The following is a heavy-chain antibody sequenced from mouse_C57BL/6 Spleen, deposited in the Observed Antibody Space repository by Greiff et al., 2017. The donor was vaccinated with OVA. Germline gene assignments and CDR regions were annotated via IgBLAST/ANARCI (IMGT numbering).Heavy chain of an antibody. CDR2: IYPSDSET. CDR3: AREGDYDTLYFDY. CDR1: GYTFTSYW. V-gene: IGHV1-61*01. J-gene: IGHJ2*01. Sequence: QVQLQQPGAELVRPGSSVKLSCKASGYTFTSYWMDWVKQRPGQGHEWIGNIYPSDSETHYNQKFKDKATLTVDKSSSTAYMQLSSLTSEDSAVYYCAREGDYDTLYFDYWGQGTTLTVSS. D-gene: IGHD2-4*01.